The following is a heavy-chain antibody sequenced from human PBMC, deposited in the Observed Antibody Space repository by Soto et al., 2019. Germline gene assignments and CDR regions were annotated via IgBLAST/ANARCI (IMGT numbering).Heavy chain of an antibody. V-gene: IGHV4-59*08. CDR1: GGFISSYY. D-gene: IGHD3-10*01. Sequence: SETLSLTCTVSGGFISSYYWSWIRQPPGKGLEWIGYIYYSGSTNYNPSLKSRVTISVDTSKNQFSLKLSSVTAADTAVYYCAAGYGSGSYYVPYWGQGTLVTVSS. J-gene: IGHJ4*02. CDR3: AAGYGSGSYYVPY. CDR2: IYYSGST.